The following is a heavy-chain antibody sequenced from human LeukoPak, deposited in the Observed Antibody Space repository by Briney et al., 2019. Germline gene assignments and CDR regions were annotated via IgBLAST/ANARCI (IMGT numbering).Heavy chain of an antibody. D-gene: IGHD5-18*01. Sequence: PSETLSLTCTVSGGSISSGSYYWSWIRQPAGKGLEWIGHIYTSGSTNYNPSLKSLVTISVDTSKNQFSLKLSSVTAADTAVYYCARVHVATAMAQYYFDYWGQGTLVTVSS. CDR3: ARVHVATAMAQYYFDY. J-gene: IGHJ4*02. V-gene: IGHV4-61*09. CDR1: GGSISSGSYY. CDR2: IYTSGST.